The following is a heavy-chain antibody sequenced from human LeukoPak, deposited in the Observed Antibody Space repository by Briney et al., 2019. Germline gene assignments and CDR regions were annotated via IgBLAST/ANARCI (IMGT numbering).Heavy chain of an antibody. J-gene: IGHJ6*02. Sequence: SETLSLTRSVSGGSITSLYWSWVRQPPGKGLEYVGYVHQTGVTNYNPSLRGRVTVSMDTSKNQFSLKLNSVTAADTAVYYCVRSATIAVFRYGMDVWGQGTTVTVSS. V-gene: IGHV4-59*11. CDR1: GGSITSLY. D-gene: IGHD5-24*01. CDR3: VRSATIAVFRYGMDV. CDR2: VHQTGVT.